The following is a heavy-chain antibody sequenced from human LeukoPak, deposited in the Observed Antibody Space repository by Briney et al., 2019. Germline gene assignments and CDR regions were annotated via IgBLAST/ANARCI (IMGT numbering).Heavy chain of an antibody. CDR1: GFTFSTYW. CDR2: IKEDGSEK. J-gene: IGHJ4*02. Sequence: GGSLRLSCVASGFTFSTYWMSWVRQAPGKGLEGVANIKEDGSEKNYVDSVKGRFTISRDNAKTSLYLQMNSLRAEDTAVYYCARDLSGVAGYTYGRGIDYWGQGTLVPVSS. CDR3: ARDLSGVAGYTYGRGIDY. D-gene: IGHD5-18*01. V-gene: IGHV3-7*01.